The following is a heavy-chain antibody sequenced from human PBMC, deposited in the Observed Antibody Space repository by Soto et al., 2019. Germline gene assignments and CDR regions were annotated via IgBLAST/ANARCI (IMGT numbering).Heavy chain of an antibody. D-gene: IGHD6-19*01. CDR1: GGTFSSYA. J-gene: IGHJ3*02. CDR2: IIPIFGTA. V-gene: IGHV1-69*12. Sequence: QVQLVQSGAEVKKPGSSVKVSSKASGGTFSSYAISWVRQAPGQGLEWMGGIIPIFGTANYAQKFQGRVTITADESTSTAYMEQSSLRSEDTAVYYCAREGIAVAGTGAFDIWGQGTMVTVSS. CDR3: AREGIAVAGTGAFDI.